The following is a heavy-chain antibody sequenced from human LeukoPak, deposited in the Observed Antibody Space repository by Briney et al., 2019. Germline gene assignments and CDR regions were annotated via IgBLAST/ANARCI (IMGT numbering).Heavy chain of an antibody. D-gene: IGHD5-12*01. Sequence: GGSLRLSCAASGFTVSSNYMSWVRQAPGKGLEWVSVIYSGGSTYYADSVKGRFTISRDNAKNSLYLQMNSLRAEDTAVYYCARALGTYRRGYSGYAFDYWGQGTLVTVSS. J-gene: IGHJ4*02. CDR3: ARALGTYRRGYSGYAFDY. V-gene: IGHV3-53*01. CDR1: GFTVSSNY. CDR2: IYSGGST.